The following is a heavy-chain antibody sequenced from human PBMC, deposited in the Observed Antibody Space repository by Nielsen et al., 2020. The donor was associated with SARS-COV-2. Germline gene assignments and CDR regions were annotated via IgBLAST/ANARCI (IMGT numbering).Heavy chain of an antibody. D-gene: IGHD2-21*01. CDR2: ISWNSGSI. CDR3: ARNFVTKLDY. Sequence: SLKISCAASGFTFDDYAMHWVRQAPGKGLEWVSGISWNSGSIGYADSVKGRFTISRDNAKNSLYLQMNSLRAEDTALYYCARNFVTKLDYWGQGTLVIVSS. CDR1: GFTFDDYA. J-gene: IGHJ4*02. V-gene: IGHV3-9*01.